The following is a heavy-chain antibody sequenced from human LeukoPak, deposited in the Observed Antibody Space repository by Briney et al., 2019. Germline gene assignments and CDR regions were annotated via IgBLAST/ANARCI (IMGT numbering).Heavy chain of an antibody. Sequence: PGGSLRLSCAASGFTLSSYAMSWVRQAPGKGLEWVSSISASGGSTNYADSVKGRFTISRDNSKNTVYLQMNSLRAEDTAVYYCAKVMKGSERFTMVRGVIIKTAGLYYMDVWGKGTTVTVSS. D-gene: IGHD3-10*01. CDR1: GFTLSSYA. V-gene: IGHV3-23*01. J-gene: IGHJ6*03. CDR2: ISASGGST. CDR3: AKVMKGSERFTMVRGVIIKTAGLYYMDV.